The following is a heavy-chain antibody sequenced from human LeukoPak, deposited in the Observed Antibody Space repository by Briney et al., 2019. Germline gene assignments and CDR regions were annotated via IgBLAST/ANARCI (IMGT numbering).Heavy chain of an antibody. CDR2: FDPEDGET. V-gene: IGHV1-24*01. CDR3: ATAGYCSSTSCSNFDY. J-gene: IGHJ4*02. D-gene: IGHD2-2*01. Sequence: ASVKVSCKVSGYTLTELSMHWVRQAPGKGLEWMGGFDPEDGETIYAQKFQGRVTMTEDTSRDTAYMELSSLRSEDTAVYYCATAGYCSSTSCSNFDYWGQGTLVTVSS. CDR1: GYTLTELS.